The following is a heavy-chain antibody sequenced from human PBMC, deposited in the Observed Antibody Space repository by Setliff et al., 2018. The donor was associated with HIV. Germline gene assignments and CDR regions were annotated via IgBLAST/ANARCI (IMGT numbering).Heavy chain of an antibody. D-gene: IGHD1-26*01. CDR2: INANSGDT. CDR3: AVASIVSTARWNH. Sequence: ASVKVSCKASGYSFSGYYLHWVRRAPGQGLEWMGWINANSGDTNYAQNFQGRVTMTRDTSISTAYMDLSSLTSDDTAVYYCAVASIVSTARWNHWGRGTLVTVSS. J-gene: IGHJ5*02. V-gene: IGHV1-2*02. CDR1: GYSFSGYY.